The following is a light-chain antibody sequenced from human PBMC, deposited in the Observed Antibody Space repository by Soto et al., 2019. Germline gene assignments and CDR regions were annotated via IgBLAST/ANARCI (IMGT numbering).Light chain of an antibody. J-gene: IGKJ1*01. V-gene: IGKV1-5*01. CDR3: QQYNSYSKT. CDR1: QSIGYW. Sequence: DIQMTQSPSTLSASVGDRVTITCRASQSIGYWLAWYQQKPGKAPNLLIYAASSLETGVPSRFSSSGSGTEFTLSISSLQPDDSASYYCQQYNSYSKTFGQGTKVEIK. CDR2: AAS.